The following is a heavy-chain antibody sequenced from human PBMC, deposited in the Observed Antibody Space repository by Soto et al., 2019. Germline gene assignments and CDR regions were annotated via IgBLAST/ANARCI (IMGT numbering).Heavy chain of an antibody. J-gene: IGHJ5*02. CDR1: GDTFEFHS. D-gene: IGHD2-15*01. CDR2: VLPLFNSA. CDR3: AREHGGSRLPTWFDV. V-gene: IGHV1-69*14. Sequence: VQLTQSESQLTQPGSSMKVSCQVSGDTFEFHSLNWVRQAPGLGLEWLGGVLPLFNSAIYAPKFQGRVTINADSSTRTVSLRMTSLRSDDSAVYFCAREHGGSRLPTWFDVWGQGTPVTVS.